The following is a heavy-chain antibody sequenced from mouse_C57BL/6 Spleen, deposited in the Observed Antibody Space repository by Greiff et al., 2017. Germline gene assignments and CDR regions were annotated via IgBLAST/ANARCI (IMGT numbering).Heavy chain of an antibody. CDR1: GFSLTSYA. D-gene: IGHD1-1*01. CDR3: ARYYYGSSYNYFDY. Sequence: VQLVESGPGLVAPSQSLSITCTVSGFSLTSYAISWVRQPPGKGLEWLGVIWTGGGTNYNSALKSRLSISKDNSKSQVFLKMNSLQTDDTARYYCARYYYGSSYNYFDYWGQGTTLTVSS. V-gene: IGHV2-9-1*01. CDR2: IWTGGGT. J-gene: IGHJ2*01.